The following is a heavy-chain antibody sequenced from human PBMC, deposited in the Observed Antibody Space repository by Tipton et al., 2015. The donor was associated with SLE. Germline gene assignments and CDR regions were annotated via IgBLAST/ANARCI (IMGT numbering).Heavy chain of an antibody. J-gene: IGHJ4*01. Sequence: TLSLTCAVYGGSFNGYFWTWIRQPPGKGLEWIAEIIHSGVTNYNPSLRSRVTISVDMSKNQVSLKLSSVTAADTAVYYCARDGEDNSAHDYWGRGTLVTVSS. CDR3: ARDGEDNSAHDY. D-gene: IGHD3-22*01. CDR2: IIHSGVT. V-gene: IGHV4-34*12. CDR1: GGSFNGYF.